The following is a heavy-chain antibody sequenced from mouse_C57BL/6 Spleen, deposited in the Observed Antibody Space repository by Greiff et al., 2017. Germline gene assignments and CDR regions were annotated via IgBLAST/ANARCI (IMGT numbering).Heavy chain of an antibody. CDR1: GFTFSSYA. V-gene: IGHV5-4*01. CDR3: ARDGNDAMDY. CDR2: ISDGGRYT. J-gene: IGHJ4*01. Sequence: DVKLVASGGGLVKPGGSLKLSCAASGFTFSSYAMNWVRQTPAKRLEWVATISDGGRYTYYPDNVKGRFTISRDNAKNNLYLQMSHLKSEDTARYYCARDGNDAMDYWGQGTSVTVSS.